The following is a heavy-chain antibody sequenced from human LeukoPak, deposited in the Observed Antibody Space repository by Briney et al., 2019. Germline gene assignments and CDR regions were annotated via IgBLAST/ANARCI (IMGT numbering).Heavy chain of an antibody. CDR3: AREVGPVTSHRIDS. CDR2: ICHSGISGNT. Sequence: KASETLSLTCTVSGGSISSYYWSWIRQPPGKGLEWIGSICHSGISGNTYYNPSLKSRVTISLDTPKNQFSLKLSSVTAADTAVYSCAREVGPVTSHRIDSWGQGSLVTVSS. D-gene: IGHD1-26*01. V-gene: IGHV4-59*04. CDR1: GGSISSYY. J-gene: IGHJ4*02.